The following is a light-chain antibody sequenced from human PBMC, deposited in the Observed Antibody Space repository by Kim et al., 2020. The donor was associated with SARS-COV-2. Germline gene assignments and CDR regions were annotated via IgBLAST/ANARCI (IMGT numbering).Light chain of an antibody. CDR2: GAS. J-gene: IGKJ1*01. V-gene: IGKV1-27*01. Sequence: GVRVTIPCRESHDISNYLAWFQHKPGKAPKLLIDGASALHSEVPSRFSGRGSGTDFTLTISSLQPEDVATFYCQSYNSVPWTFGQGTKVEIK. CDR1: HDISNY. CDR3: QSYNSVPWT.